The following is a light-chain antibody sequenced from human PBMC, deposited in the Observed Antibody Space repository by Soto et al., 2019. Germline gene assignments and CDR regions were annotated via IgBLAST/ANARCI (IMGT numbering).Light chain of an antibody. V-gene: IGKV3-20*01. J-gene: IGKJ2*01. Sequence: DIVLTQSPGTLSLSPGERATLSCRASQSVSRSYLAWYQQKPGQAPRILIYGASSRATGIPDRFSGSGSGTDFTLTISRLETEDFAEYYCQKYGSSSYTFGQGTKLEIK. CDR3: QKYGSSSYT. CDR1: QSVSRSY. CDR2: GAS.